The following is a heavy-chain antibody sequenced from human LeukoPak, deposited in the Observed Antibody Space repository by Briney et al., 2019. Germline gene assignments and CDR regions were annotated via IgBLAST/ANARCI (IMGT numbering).Heavy chain of an antibody. CDR3: SRNRLGGLDL. J-gene: IGHJ5*02. Sequence: GGSLRLSCAASEFTFSSYSMNWVRQAPGKGLEWVSSISTMSNYIFYGDSVKGRFTISRDNAKNSVYLQMNSLRPDDTAVYYCSRNRLGGLDLWGQGTLVTVSS. D-gene: IGHD5-12*01. CDR1: EFTFSSYS. V-gene: IGHV3-21*06. CDR2: ISTMSNYI.